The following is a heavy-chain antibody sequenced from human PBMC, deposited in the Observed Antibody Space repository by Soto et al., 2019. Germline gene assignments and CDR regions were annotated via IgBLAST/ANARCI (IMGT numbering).Heavy chain of an antibody. CDR2: IYNGRSA. CDR3: IRVSCSSTRCYYFDY. CDR1: GYSITSGYY. J-gene: IGHJ4*02. D-gene: IGHD2-2*01. Sequence: KTSETLSLTCAVSGYSITSGYYWGWIRQPPGKGLERIGNIYNGRSAFYNPSLKSRVTISVDTSKNQFSLKLSSVTAADTALYYCIRVSCSSTRCYYFDYWGQGTLVAVSS. V-gene: IGHV4-38-2*01.